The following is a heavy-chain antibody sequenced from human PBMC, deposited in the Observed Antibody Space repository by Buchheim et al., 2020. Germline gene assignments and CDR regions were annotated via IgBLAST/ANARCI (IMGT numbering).Heavy chain of an antibody. D-gene: IGHD4-17*01. CDR3: ARDYLYGDLYYFDY. CDR2: IWYDGSNK. CDR1: GFTFSSYG. J-gene: IGHJ4*02. V-gene: IGHV3-33*01. Sequence: QVQLVESGGGVVQPGRSLRLSCAASGFTFSSYGMHWVRQAPGKGLEWVAVIWYDGSNKYYADSVKGRFTISRDNSKNTLHLQMNSLRAEDTAVYYCARDYLYGDLYYFDYWGQGTL.